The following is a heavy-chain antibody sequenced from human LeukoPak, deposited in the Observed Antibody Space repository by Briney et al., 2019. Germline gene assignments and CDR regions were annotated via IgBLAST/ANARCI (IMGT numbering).Heavy chain of an antibody. V-gene: IGHV1-69*13. CDR1: GYTFTSYA. Sequence: SVKVSCKASGYTFTSYAISWVRQAPEQGLEWMGGIIPIFGTANYAQKFQGRVTITADESTSTAYMELSSLRSEDTAVYYCASSIAVAGTAFLFDYWGQGTLVTVSS. CDR3: ASSIAVAGTAFLFDY. J-gene: IGHJ4*02. D-gene: IGHD6-19*01. CDR2: IIPIFGTA.